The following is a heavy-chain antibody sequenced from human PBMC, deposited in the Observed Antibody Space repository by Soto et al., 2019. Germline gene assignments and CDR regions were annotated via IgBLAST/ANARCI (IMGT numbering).Heavy chain of an antibody. J-gene: IGHJ5*02. CDR1: GGSFSGYY. Sequence: PSETLSLTCAVFGGSFSGYYWSWIRQPPGKGLEWIGEIHHSGSTNYNPSLKSRVTISVDTSKNQFSLKLSSVTAADTAVYYCARSVFPWGQGTLVTVS. CDR3: ARSVFP. V-gene: IGHV4-34*01. CDR2: IHHSGST.